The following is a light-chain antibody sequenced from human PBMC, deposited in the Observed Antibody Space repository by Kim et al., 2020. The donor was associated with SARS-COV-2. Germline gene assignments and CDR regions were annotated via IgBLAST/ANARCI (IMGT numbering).Light chain of an antibody. V-gene: IGLV2-14*03. CDR3: SSYTDSNAWV. CDR1: SSDIGAYNY. CDR2: FVS. Sequence: QSALTQPASVSGSPGQSITISCTGTSSDIGAYNYVSWCQQHPGKAPKLLIFFVSQRPSWISSRFSGSKSANTATLTISGLQAEDEADYYCSSYTDSNAWVFGGGTKVTVL. J-gene: IGLJ3*02.